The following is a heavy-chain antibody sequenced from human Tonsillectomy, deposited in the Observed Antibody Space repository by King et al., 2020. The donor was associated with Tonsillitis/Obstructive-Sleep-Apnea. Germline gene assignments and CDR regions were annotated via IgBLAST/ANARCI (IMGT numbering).Heavy chain of an antibody. J-gene: IGHJ4*02. CDR2: IRSKASGGTT. CDR1: GFTFGDYA. D-gene: IGHD2-15*01. CDR3: TRDSGYCSGGSCYGDIWY. Sequence: QLVESGGGLVQPGRSLRLSCTASGFTFGDYAMSWVRQAPGKGLEWVSFIRSKASGGTTEYAASVEGRFTISRDDSKSIAYLQMKSLKTEDTAVYYCTRDSGYCSGGSCYGDIWYWGQGTLVTVSS. V-gene: IGHV3-49*04.